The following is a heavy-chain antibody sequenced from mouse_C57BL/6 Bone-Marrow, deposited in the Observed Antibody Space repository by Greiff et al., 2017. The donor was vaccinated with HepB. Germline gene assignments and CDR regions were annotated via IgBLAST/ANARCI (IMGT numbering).Heavy chain of an antibody. V-gene: IGHV1-55*01. Sequence: QVQLQQPGAELVKPGASVKMSCKASGYTFTSYWITWVKQRPGQGLEWIGDIYPGSGSTNYTEKLKSKATMTADTSSSTAYMQLSSLTSEYSAVYYCARDCYYGYWGQGPTLTVSS. CDR1: GYTFTSYW. J-gene: IGHJ2*01. CDR3: ARDCYYGY. CDR2: IYPGSGST. D-gene: IGHD2-3*01.